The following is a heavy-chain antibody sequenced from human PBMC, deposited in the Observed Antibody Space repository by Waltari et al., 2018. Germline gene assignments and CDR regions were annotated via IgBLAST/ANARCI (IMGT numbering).Heavy chain of an antibody. J-gene: IGHJ5*02. Sequence: QVQLVESGGGVVQPGRSLRLSCAASGFTFSSYAMHWVRQAPGKGLGRVAVISYDGSNKYYADSVKGRFTISRDNSKNTLYLQMNSLRAEDTAVYYCARPDYDILGFDPWGQGTLVTVSS. CDR3: ARPDYDILGFDP. CDR2: ISYDGSNK. V-gene: IGHV3-30*01. D-gene: IGHD3-9*01. CDR1: GFTFSSYA.